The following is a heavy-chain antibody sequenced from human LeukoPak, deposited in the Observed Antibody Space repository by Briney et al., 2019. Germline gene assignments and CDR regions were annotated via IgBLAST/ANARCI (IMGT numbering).Heavy chain of an antibody. CDR3: ARDSVVVREFDP. Sequence: SETLSLTCTVPGGSISSGGYYWSWIRQHPGKGLEWIGYIYYSGSTYYNPSLKSRVTISVDTSKNQFSLKLSSVTAADTAVYYCARDSVVVREFDPWGQGTLVTVSS. D-gene: IGHD2-15*01. V-gene: IGHV4-31*03. CDR1: GGSISSGGYY. CDR2: IYYSGST. J-gene: IGHJ5*02.